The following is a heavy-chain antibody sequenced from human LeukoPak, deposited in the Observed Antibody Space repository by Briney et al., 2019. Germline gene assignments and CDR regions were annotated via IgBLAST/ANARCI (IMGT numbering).Heavy chain of an antibody. CDR2: IKQDGSEK. Sequence: QAGGSLRLSCAASGFTFSRYWMNWVRQAPGKGLEWVANIKQDGSEKYYVDSVKGRFTISRDNAKNSLFLQMNSLRAEDTAVYYCAREVDSGYDFLGYWGQGTLVTVSS. D-gene: IGHD5-12*01. J-gene: IGHJ4*02. CDR1: GFTFSRYW. CDR3: AREVDSGYDFLGY. V-gene: IGHV3-7*01.